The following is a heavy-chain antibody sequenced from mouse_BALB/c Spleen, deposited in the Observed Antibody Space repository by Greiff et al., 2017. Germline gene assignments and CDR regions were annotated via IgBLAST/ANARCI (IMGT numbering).Heavy chain of an antibody. J-gene: IGHJ3*01. Sequence: DVQLQESGPGLVKPSQSLSLTCTVTGYSITSDYAWNWIRQFPGNKLEWMGYISYSGSTSYNPSLKSRISITRDTSKNQFFLQLNSVTTEDTATYYCAKRGNWALAYWGQGTLVTVSA. D-gene: IGHD4-1*01. CDR3: AKRGNWALAY. CDR2: ISYSGST. V-gene: IGHV3-2*02. CDR1: GYSITSDYA.